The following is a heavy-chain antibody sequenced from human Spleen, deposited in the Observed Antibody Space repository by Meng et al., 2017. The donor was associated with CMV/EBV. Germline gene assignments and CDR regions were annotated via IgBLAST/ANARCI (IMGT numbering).Heavy chain of an antibody. D-gene: IGHD6-6*01. CDR1: GYSFANYW. V-gene: IGHV5-51*01. CDR2: IYPDDSDT. Sequence: GESLKISCKGSGYSFANYWIGWVRQMPGKGLEWMGIIYPDDSDTTYSPSFQGQVTISADKSISTAYLQWSSLKASDTAMYYCARHYSSSPVYGDNYYYLDYWGQGTLVTVSS. J-gene: IGHJ4*02. CDR3: ARHYSSSPVYGDNYYYLDY.